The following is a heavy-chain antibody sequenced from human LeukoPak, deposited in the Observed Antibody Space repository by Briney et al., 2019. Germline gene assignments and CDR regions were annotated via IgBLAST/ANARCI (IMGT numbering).Heavy chain of an antibody. J-gene: IGHJ4*02. CDR2: IYTRGST. Sequence: SETLSLTCTVSGGSISSYYWSWIRQPAGKGLQWIGRIYTRGSTNYNPSLKSRVTMSVDTSKNQFSLKLSSVTAADTAVYYCARGSKAVADYDYWGQGTLVTVSS. V-gene: IGHV4-4*07. CDR3: ARGSKAVADYDY. CDR1: GGSISSYY. D-gene: IGHD6-19*01.